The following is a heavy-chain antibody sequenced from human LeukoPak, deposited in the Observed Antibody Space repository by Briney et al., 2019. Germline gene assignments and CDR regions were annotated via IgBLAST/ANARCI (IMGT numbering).Heavy chain of an antibody. J-gene: IGHJ4*02. V-gene: IGHV3-66*01. Sequence: GGSLRLSCAASGFTVSSSYMSWVRQAPGKGLEWVSVIYSGGSTYYADSVKGRFTISRDTSKNTLYLQMNSLRAEDTAVYYCARDLIQLWLRGFIGYWGQGTLVTVSS. CDR3: ARDLIQLWLRGFIGY. CDR1: GFTVSSSY. D-gene: IGHD5-18*01. CDR2: IYSGGST.